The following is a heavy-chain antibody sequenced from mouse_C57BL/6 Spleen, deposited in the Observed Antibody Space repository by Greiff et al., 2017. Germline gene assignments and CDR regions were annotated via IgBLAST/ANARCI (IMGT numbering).Heavy chain of an antibody. CDR1: GFSLTSYG. D-gene: IGHD1-1*01. J-gene: IGHJ4*01. V-gene: IGHV2-5*01. CDR3: AKETTVVDYAMDY. CDR2: IWRGGST. Sequence: VKLVESGPGLVQPSQSLSITCTVSGFSLTSYGVHWVRQSPGKGLEWLGVIWRGGSTDYNAAFMSRLSITKDNSKSQVFFKMNSLQADDTAIYYCAKETTVVDYAMDYWGQGTSVTVSS.